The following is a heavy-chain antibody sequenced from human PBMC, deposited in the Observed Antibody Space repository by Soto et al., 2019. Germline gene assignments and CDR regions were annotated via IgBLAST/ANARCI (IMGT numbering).Heavy chain of an antibody. Sequence: QAHLEQSGAEVKRPGASVKVSCKASGYTFSDFDINWLRQASGQGPEWMGWMNAKSGDTSFAQRCQGKFNMTLDTSLRTAYMEVGSLASDDTAMYYGARGNIFTYAGFDVWGQGTTVAVSS. CDR3: ARGNIFTYAGFDV. CDR1: GYTFSDFD. V-gene: IGHV1-8*01. J-gene: IGHJ6*02. D-gene: IGHD3-10*01. CDR2: MNAKSGDT.